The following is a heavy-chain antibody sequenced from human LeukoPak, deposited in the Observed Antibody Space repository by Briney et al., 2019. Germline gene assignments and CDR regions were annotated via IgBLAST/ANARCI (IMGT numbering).Heavy chain of an antibody. CDR3: ARHLTSGYSSPPGY. CDR1: GDSISSYY. J-gene: IGHJ4*02. CDR2: IYHSGST. V-gene: IGHV4-38-2*02. Sequence: SETLSLTCTVSGDSISSYYWSWIRQPPGKGLEWIGSIYHSGSTCYNPSLKSRVTISVDTSKNQFTLKLSSVTAADTAVYYCARHLTSGYSSPPGYWGQGTLVTVSS. D-gene: IGHD6-13*01.